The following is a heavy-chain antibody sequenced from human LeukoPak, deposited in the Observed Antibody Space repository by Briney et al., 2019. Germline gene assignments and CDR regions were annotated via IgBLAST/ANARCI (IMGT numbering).Heavy chain of an antibody. V-gene: IGHV1-69*04. CDR3: ARALGLGIEASAFDI. CDR1: GGTFSSYA. J-gene: IGHJ3*02. CDR2: IIPILCIA. D-gene: IGHD3/OR15-3a*01. Sequence: SVKVSCKASGGTFSSYAISWVRQAPGQGLEWMGRIIPILCIANYAQKFQGRVTITADKSTSTAYMELSSLRSEDTAVYYCARALGLGIEASAFDIWGQGTMVTVSS.